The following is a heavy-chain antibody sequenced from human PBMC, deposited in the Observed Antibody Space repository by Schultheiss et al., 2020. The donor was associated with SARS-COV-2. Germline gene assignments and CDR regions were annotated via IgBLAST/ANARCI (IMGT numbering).Heavy chain of an antibody. CDR2: VNHGGST. Sequence: SETLSLTCAVYGGSFSGYYWNWIRQPPGKGLEWIGEVNHGGSTNYNPSLKSRVTMSVDTSKSQFSLKLSSVTAADTAVYYCARDKAGDFWSGRPGWFDPWGQGTLVTVSS. CDR3: ARDKAGDFWSGRPGWFDP. D-gene: IGHD3-3*01. CDR1: GGSFSGYY. J-gene: IGHJ5*02. V-gene: IGHV4-34*01.